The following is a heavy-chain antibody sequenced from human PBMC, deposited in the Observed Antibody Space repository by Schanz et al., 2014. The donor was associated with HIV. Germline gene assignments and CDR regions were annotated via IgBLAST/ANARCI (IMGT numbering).Heavy chain of an antibody. D-gene: IGHD6-19*01. CDR3: AKDGPGIAVAGTGYFDY. Sequence: EVQLLDSGGGLVQPGGSLRLSCAAAGFSFSSYAMSWVRQAPGKGLEWVSTISAGVGTASYADSVKGRFTISRDNSKKMLFLQMNRLRAEDTAVYFCAKDGPGIAVAGTGYFDYWGQGTLVTVSS. J-gene: IGHJ4*02. V-gene: IGHV3-23*01. CDR2: ISAGVGTA. CDR1: GFSFSSYA.